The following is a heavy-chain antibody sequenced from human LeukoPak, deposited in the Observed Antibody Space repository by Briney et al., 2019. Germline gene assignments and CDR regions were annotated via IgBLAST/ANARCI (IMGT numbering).Heavy chain of an antibody. D-gene: IGHD2-21*02. CDR2: ITTSSGSI. CDR1: GFIFSDYY. V-gene: IGHV3-11*01. CDR3: ANLRLLGFDS. J-gene: IGHJ4*02. Sequence: PGGSLRLSCAASGFIFSDYYLSWIRQAPGKGLEWVPYITTSSGSIYYADSVKGRFTISRDNAKNSLYLQMNSLRAEDTAVYYCANLRLLGFDSWGQGTLVSVSS.